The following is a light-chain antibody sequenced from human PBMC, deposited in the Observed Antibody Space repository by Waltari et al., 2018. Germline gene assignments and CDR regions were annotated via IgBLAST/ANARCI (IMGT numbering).Light chain of an antibody. CDR2: KGS. V-gene: IGLV8-61*01. CDR3: LIYMGSGIWV. CDR1: SGLLSTTSY. Sequence: QTVVTQEPSLSVSPGGTVTLTCALSSGLLSTTSYVIWYQQAPGRPPLTLVYKGSTRSSGVPDRFSGSILGNKAALTITGAQADDENDYYCLIYMGSGIWVFGGGTKLTVL. J-gene: IGLJ3*02.